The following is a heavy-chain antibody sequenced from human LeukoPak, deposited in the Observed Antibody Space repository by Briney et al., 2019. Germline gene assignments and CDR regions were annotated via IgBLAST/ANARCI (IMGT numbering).Heavy chain of an antibody. D-gene: IGHD3-10*01. CDR2: IWYDGSNK. Sequence: GGSLRLSCAASGFTFSSYGMHWARQAPGKGLEWVAVIWYDGSNKYYADSVKGRFTISRDNSKNTLYLQMNSLRAEDTAVYYCARDAYGSYFDYWGQGTLVTVSS. J-gene: IGHJ4*02. CDR3: ARDAYGSYFDY. CDR1: GFTFSSYG. V-gene: IGHV3-33*01.